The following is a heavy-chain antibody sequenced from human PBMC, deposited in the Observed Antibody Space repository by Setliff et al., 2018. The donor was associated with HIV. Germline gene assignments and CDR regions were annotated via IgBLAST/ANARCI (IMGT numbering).Heavy chain of an antibody. Sequence: GGSLRLSCAASGFTFRLYGMHWVRRAPGKGLEWVASIEFDGKNEYYAESVNGRFTISRDNSKSTVYLQMNSVTPEDSAMYYCAKFRYAIKSTYYFDSWGQGTLVTVSS. CDR3: AKFRYAIKSTYYFDS. D-gene: IGHD2-2*01. V-gene: IGHV3-30*02. J-gene: IGHJ4*02. CDR2: IEFDGKNE. CDR1: GFTFRLYG.